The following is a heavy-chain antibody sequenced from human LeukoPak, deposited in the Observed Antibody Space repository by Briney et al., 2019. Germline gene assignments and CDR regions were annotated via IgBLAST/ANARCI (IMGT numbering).Heavy chain of an antibody. D-gene: IGHD6-13*01. J-gene: IGHJ4*02. CDR1: GFIFRSYA. V-gene: IGHV3-23*01. CDR3: AKHYGSSWYGYYFDY. Sequence: PGGSLRLSCVGSGFIFRSYAVTWVRQAPGKGLEWVSAIRGSGDYTYYADSVQGRFTISRDNAKNSLYLQMNSLRAEDTALYYCAKHYGSSWYGYYFDYWGQGTLVTVSS. CDR2: IRGSGDYT.